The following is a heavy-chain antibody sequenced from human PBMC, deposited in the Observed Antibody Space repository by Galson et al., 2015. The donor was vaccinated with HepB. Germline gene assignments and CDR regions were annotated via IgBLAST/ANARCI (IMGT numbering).Heavy chain of an antibody. CDR1: GFTFSSYA. CDR2: IRYDGSDK. CDR3: AKGRQWLPHDAFDI. D-gene: IGHD6-19*01. V-gene: IGHV3-30*02. J-gene: IGHJ3*02. Sequence: SLRLSCAASGFTFSSYAMHWVRQAPGKGLEWVAFIRYDGSDKYYADSVKGRFTISRDNSKNTLYLQMNSLRAEDTAVYYCAKGRQWLPHDAFDIWGQGTMVTVSS.